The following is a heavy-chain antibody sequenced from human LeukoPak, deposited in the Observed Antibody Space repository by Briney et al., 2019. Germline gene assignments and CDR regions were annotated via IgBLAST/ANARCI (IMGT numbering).Heavy chain of an antibody. CDR3: ATEVGYSYYYMDV. Sequence: GGSLRLSCAASGFTVSSNYMSWVRQAPGKGLEWVSVIYSGGSTYYADSVKGRFTISRDNSKNTLYLQMNSLRAEDTAVYYCATEVGYSYYYMDVWGKGTTVTVSS. CDR1: GFTVSSNY. D-gene: IGHD3-10*01. CDR2: IYSGGST. V-gene: IGHV3-66*01. J-gene: IGHJ6*03.